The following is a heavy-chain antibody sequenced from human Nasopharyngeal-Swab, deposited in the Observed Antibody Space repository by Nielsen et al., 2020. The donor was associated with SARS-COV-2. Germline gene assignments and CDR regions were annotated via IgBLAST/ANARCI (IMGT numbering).Heavy chain of an antibody. CDR3: ARGADVYCSGGSCYSEYYYYMDV. V-gene: IGHV3-66*01. J-gene: IGHJ6*03. CDR2: IYPGGST. CDR1: GFGVSTNY. Sequence: GESLKISCAASGFGVSTNYMSWVRQAPGKGLEWVSVIYPGGSTNYADSVKGRFTISRDYSKNTLYLQMNSLRVEDTAIYYCARGADVYCSGGSCYSEYYYYMDVWGRGTTVTVSS. D-gene: IGHD2-15*01.